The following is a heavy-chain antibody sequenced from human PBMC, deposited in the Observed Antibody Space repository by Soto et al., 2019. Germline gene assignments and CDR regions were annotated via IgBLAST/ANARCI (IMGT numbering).Heavy chain of an antibody. Sequence: SATLSLSCTVYGCSIISSRYYWGWMGHPPGKGLEWIVSIYYSGSTYYNPSLKSRVTISVDTSKNQFSLKLSSVTAADTAVYYCARRGITMLVVVHDAFDIWGQGTMVT. CDR3: ARRGITMLVVVHDAFDI. J-gene: IGHJ3*02. V-gene: IGHV4-39*01. CDR2: IYYSGST. D-gene: IGHD3-22*01. CDR1: GCSIISSRYY.